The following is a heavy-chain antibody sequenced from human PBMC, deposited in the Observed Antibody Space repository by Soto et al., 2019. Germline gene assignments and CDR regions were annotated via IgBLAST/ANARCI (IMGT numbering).Heavy chain of an antibody. CDR1: GPTFIAYY. CDR2: INPNSGGT. J-gene: IGHJ4*02. CDR3: ARLGIAARRGRG. D-gene: IGHD6-6*01. Sequence: ASVKVSCKTSGPTFIAYYIHWVRQAPGQGLEWMGWINPNSGGTNYAQKFQGRVTMTRDTSISTAYMELSRLRSDDTAVYYCARLGIAARRGRGWGQGTLVTVSS. V-gene: IGHV1-2*02.